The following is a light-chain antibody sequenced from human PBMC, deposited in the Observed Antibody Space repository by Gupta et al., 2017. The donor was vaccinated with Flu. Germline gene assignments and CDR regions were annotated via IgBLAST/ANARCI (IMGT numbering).Light chain of an antibody. CDR2: GST. CDR3: QSHDSSLGGYV. V-gene: IGLV1-40*01. CDR1: SSNIGAGYD. Sequence: QSILTQPPSVSGAPGQRVTISCNGGSSNIGAGYDVQWYQQVPGTVPKLLIYGSTNRPSGVPDRFSGSKSGTSASLAITGLQAEDEADYYCQSHDSSLGGYVLGPGTTVIVL. J-gene: IGLJ1*01.